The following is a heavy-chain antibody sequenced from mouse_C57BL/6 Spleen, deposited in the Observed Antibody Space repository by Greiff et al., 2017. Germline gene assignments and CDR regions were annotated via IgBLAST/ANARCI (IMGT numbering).Heavy chain of an antibody. J-gene: IGHJ4*01. V-gene: IGHV1-18*01. Sequence: EVQLQQSGPELVKPGASVKIPCKASGYTFTDYNMDWVKQSPGKSLEWIGDINPNNGGTIYNQKFKGKATLTVDTSSSTAYMELRSLTSEDTEVYYCERSRYEGDAMDDWGQGTSVTVSS. D-gene: IGHD2-12*01. CDR1: GYTFTDYN. CDR3: ERSRYEGDAMDD. CDR2: INPNNGGT.